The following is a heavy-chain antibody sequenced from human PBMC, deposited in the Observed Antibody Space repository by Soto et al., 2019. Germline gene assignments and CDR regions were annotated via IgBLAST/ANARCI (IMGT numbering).Heavy chain of an antibody. D-gene: IGHD3-10*01. V-gene: IGHV4-31*03. J-gene: IGHJ1*01. Sequence: QVQLQESGPGLVKASQTLSLTCNVSGGSISSGGYYWTWIRQHPGKGLEWIGNIHHSGSTFYNPSLKSRVSISVDTSTNQFSLKLSSVTAADPAVYFCVRGVLSWGQGTLVTVSS. CDR3: VRGVLS. CDR2: IHHSGST. CDR1: GGSISSGGYY.